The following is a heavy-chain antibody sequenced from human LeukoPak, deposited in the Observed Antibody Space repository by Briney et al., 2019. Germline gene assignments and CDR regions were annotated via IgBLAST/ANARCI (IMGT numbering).Heavy chain of an antibody. Sequence: GGSLRLSCAASAFTFSSNSMNWVRHAPGKGLEWVSSISSSSSYIYYADSVKGRFAISRDNAKTSLYLQMTSLRAEDTVVYYCARDAPYVLRRRLGTTPPNYWGQGTLVTVSS. J-gene: IGHJ4*02. D-gene: IGHD3-3*01. CDR2: ISSSSSYI. CDR1: AFTFSSNS. CDR3: ARDAPYVLRRRLGTTPPNY. V-gene: IGHV3-21*01.